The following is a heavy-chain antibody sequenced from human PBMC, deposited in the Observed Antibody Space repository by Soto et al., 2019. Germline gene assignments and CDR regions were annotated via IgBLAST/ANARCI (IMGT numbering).Heavy chain of an antibody. D-gene: IGHD1-1*01. Sequence: GESLKISCKGSGYSFTSYWIGWVRQMPGKGLEWMGIIYPGDSDTRYSPSFQGQVTISADKSISTAYLQWSSLKASDTAMYYCARCTTGTTRCRCGMDVWGQGTTVTVSS. CDR1: GYSFTSYW. V-gene: IGHV5-51*01. CDR2: IYPGDSDT. J-gene: IGHJ6*02. CDR3: ARCTTGTTRCRCGMDV.